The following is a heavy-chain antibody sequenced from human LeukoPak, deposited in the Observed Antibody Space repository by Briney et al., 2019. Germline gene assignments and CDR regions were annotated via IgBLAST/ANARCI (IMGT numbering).Heavy chain of an antibody. V-gene: IGHV3-21*01. CDR1: GFTFSSYS. D-gene: IGHD1-7*01. J-gene: IGHJ4*02. Sequence: GGSLRLSCAASGFTFSSYSMNWVRQAPGKGLEWVSSISSSSSYIYYADSVKGRFAISRDNAKNSLYLQMNSLRAEDTAVYYCAREGGTTLHLTFDYWGQGTLVTVSS. CDR2: ISSSSSYI. CDR3: AREGGTTLHLTFDY.